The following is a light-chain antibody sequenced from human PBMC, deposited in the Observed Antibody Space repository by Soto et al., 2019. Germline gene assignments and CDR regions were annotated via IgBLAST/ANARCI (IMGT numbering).Light chain of an antibody. Sequence: EIVLTQSPGALSLSPGERATLSCRASQSVSNSHSAWYQQKPGQAPRLLIYGASNRATGVSDRCSGSGSGTDCTITITRLGPEDSAAYYCQQYDRSPLFGGGTKVEI. CDR3: QQYDRSPL. J-gene: IGKJ4*01. CDR1: QSVSNSH. CDR2: GAS. V-gene: IGKV3-20*01.